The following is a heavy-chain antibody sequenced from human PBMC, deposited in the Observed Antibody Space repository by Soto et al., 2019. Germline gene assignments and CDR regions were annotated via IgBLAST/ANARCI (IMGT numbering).Heavy chain of an antibody. D-gene: IGHD6-19*01. CDR3: ASSPDEGIAVAGIYY. V-gene: IGHV4-39*01. J-gene: IGHJ4*02. CDR2: IYYSGST. Sequence: SETLSLTCTVSGGSISSSSYYWGWIRQPPGKGLEWIGSIYYSGSTYYNPSLKSRVTISVDTSKNQFSLKLSSVTAADTAVYYCASSPDEGIAVAGIYYWGQGTLVTVSS. CDR1: GGSISSSSYY.